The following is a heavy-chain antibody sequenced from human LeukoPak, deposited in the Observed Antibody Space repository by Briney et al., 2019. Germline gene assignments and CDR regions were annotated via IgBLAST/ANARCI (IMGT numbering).Heavy chain of an antibody. CDR1: GYSFTSYW. Sequence: GESLKISCKGSGYSFTSYWIGWVRQMPGKGLEWMGIIYPGDSDTRYSPSFQGQVTISADKSISTAYLQWSSLKASDTAMYYCARGFPDLVVPAAMSYYYYYMNVWGKGTTVTVSS. J-gene: IGHJ6*03. CDR3: ARGFPDLVVPAAMSYYYYYMNV. CDR2: IYPGDSDT. V-gene: IGHV5-51*01. D-gene: IGHD2-2*01.